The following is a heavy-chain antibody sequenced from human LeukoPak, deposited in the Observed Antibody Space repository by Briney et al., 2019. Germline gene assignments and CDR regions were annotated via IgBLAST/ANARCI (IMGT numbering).Heavy chain of an antibody. CDR1: GFTFSSYE. V-gene: IGHV3-48*03. Sequence: GGSLRLSCAASGFTFSSYEMNWVRQAPGKGLEWVSYISSSGSTIYYADSVRGRFTISRDNAKNSLYLQMNSLRAEDTAVYYCARAGSGSYQPFDYWGQGTLVTVSS. CDR3: ARAGSGSYQPFDY. D-gene: IGHD1-26*01. CDR2: ISSSGSTI. J-gene: IGHJ4*02.